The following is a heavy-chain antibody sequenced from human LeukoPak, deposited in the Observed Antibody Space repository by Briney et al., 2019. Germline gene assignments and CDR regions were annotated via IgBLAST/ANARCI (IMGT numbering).Heavy chain of an antibody. CDR1: GGSISSYY. CDR3: ARSLYEPVFDY. Sequence: SETLSLTCTVSGGSISSYYWSWIRQPPGKGLEWIGYIYYSGSTNYNPSLKSRVTISVDASKNQFSLKLSSVTAADTAVYYCARSLYEPVFDYWGQGTLVTVSS. J-gene: IGHJ4*02. D-gene: IGHD1-14*01. V-gene: IGHV4-59*01. CDR2: IYYSGST.